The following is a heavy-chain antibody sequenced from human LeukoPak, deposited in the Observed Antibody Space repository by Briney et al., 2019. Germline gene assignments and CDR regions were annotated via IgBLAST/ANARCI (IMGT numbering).Heavy chain of an antibody. CDR1: GGSISSYY. Sequence: PSETLSLTCTVSGGSISSYYWSWIRQPPGKGLEWIGEINHSGSTNYNPSLKSRVTISVDTSKNQFSLKPSSVTAADTAVYYCARGKGPLRPSFYYYYGMDVWGQGTTVTVSS. CDR2: INHSGST. D-gene: IGHD3-3*01. CDR3: ARGKGPLRPSFYYYYGMDV. V-gene: IGHV4-34*01. J-gene: IGHJ6*02.